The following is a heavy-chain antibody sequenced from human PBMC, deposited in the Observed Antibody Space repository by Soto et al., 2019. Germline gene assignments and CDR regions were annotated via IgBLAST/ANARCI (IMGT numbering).Heavy chain of an antibody. Sequence: ESGGGVVQPGRSLRLSCAASGFTFSRYGMHWVRQAPGKGLEWVAVISYDGSNKYYADSVKGRFTISRDNSKNTLYLQMNSLRAEDTAVYYCATGPRDGYNTAPDYWGQGTLVTVSS. J-gene: IGHJ4*02. CDR1: GFTFSRYG. V-gene: IGHV3-30*03. CDR3: ATGPRDGYNTAPDY. CDR2: ISYDGSNK. D-gene: IGHD5-12*01.